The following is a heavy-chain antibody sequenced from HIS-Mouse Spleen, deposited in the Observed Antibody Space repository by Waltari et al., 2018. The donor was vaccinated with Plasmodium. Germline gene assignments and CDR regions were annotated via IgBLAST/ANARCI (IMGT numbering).Heavy chain of an antibody. CDR1: GGSISSSSYY. D-gene: IGHD1-26*01. Sequence: QLQLQESGPGLVKPSETLSLTCTVSGGSISSSSYYWGWIRQPPGKGLGWIGRIYYSGSTYDNPSLKSRVTISVDTSKNQFSLKLSSVTAADTAVYYCARRGGSYYYFDYWGQGTLVTVSS. V-gene: IGHV4-39*01. J-gene: IGHJ4*02. CDR2: IYYSGST. CDR3: ARRGGSYYYFDY.